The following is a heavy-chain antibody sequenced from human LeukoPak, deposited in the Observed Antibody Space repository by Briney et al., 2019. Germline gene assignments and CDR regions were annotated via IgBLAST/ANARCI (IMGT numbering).Heavy chain of an antibody. CDR2: IYYSGST. Sequence: SETLSLTCTVSGGSISSYYWSWIRQPPGKGLEWIGYIYYSGSTNYNSSLKSRVTISVDTSKNQFSLKLSSVTAADTAVYYCARDHLSRTVTTASYGMDVWGQGTTVTVSS. D-gene: IGHD4-17*01. J-gene: IGHJ6*02. CDR1: GGSISSYY. V-gene: IGHV4-59*01. CDR3: ARDHLSRTVTTASYGMDV.